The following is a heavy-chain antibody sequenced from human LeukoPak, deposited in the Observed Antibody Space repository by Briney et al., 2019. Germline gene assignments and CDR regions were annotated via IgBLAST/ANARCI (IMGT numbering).Heavy chain of an antibody. D-gene: IGHD5-18*01. Sequence: ASVKVSCKASGYTFTGYYIHWVRQAPGQGLEWMGGIIPIFGTANYAQKFQGRVTITADESTSTAYMELSSLRSEDTAVYYCAREAVTLADYYFDYWGQGTLVTVSS. CDR2: IIPIFGTA. V-gene: IGHV1-69*13. CDR1: GYTFTGYY. J-gene: IGHJ4*02. CDR3: AREAVTLADYYFDY.